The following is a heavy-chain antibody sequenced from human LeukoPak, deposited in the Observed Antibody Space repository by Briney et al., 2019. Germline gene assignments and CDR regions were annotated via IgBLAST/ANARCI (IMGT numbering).Heavy chain of an antibody. CDR2: ISYDGSNK. CDR1: GFTFSSYG. CDR3: AKEQNLHLSLDY. J-gene: IGHJ4*02. Sequence: GGSLRLSCAASGFTFSSYGMHWVRQAPGKGLEWVAVISYDGSNKYYADSVKGRFTISRDNSKNTLYLQMSSLRAGDTAVYYCAKEQNLHLSLDYWGQGTLVTVSS. V-gene: IGHV3-30*18.